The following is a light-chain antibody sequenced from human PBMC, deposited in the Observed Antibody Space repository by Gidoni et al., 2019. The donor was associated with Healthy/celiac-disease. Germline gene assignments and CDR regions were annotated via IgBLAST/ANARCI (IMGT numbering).Light chain of an antibody. J-gene: IGKJ5*01. CDR3: QQYGSSPT. Sequence: DIVLTQSPGTLSLSPGERATLSCRASQSVSSSYLAWYQQKPGQAPRLLIYGASSRATGIPDRFSGSGYGTDFTLTISRLEPEDFAVYYCQQYGSSPTFGQXTRLEIK. V-gene: IGKV3-20*01. CDR1: QSVSSSY. CDR2: GAS.